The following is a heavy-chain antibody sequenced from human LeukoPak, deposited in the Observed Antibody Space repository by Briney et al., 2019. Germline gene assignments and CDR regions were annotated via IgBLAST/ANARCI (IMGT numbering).Heavy chain of an antibody. D-gene: IGHD2-15*01. CDR1: GFTVSSNY. CDR3: ARKGGYYYYGMDV. V-gene: IGHV3-53*01. CDR2: IYSGGST. J-gene: IGHJ6*04. Sequence: GGSLRLSCAAYGFTVSSNYMSWVRQAPGKGLEWVSVIYSGGSTYYADSVKGRFTISRDNSKNTLYLQMNSLRAEDTAVYYCARKGGYYYYGMDVWGKGTTVTVSS.